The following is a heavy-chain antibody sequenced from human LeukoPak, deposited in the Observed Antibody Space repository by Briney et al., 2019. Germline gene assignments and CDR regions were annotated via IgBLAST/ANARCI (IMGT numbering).Heavy chain of an antibody. Sequence: PGGSLRLSCAASGFTVSSNYMSWIRQPPGKGPEWIGHISNSGSTYYSPSLSSRVTISLDTSKNQFSLKLNSVTAADTAVYYCARHYGPWGQGTLVTVSS. D-gene: IGHD3-10*01. CDR2: ISNSGST. V-gene: IGHV4-59*08. CDR3: ARHYGP. CDR1: GFTVSSNY. J-gene: IGHJ5*02.